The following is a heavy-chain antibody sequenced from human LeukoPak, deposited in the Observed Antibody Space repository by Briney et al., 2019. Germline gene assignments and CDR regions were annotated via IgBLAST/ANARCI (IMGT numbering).Heavy chain of an antibody. D-gene: IGHD5-24*01. CDR1: GYSISRDYY. J-gene: IGHJ4*02. CDR3: ARDGPSRPFTI. V-gene: IGHV4-38-2*02. CDR2: IDHSGST. Sequence: SETLSLTCSVSGYSISRDYYWGWIRQPPGKGLEWIGVIDHSGSTHYNPSLKSRVAISVDTSKNQFSLKLNSVTAADTAVYFCARDGPSRPFTIWGQGTLVTVSS.